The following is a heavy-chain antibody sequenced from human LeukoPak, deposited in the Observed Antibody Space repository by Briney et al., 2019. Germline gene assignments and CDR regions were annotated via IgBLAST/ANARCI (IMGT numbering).Heavy chain of an antibody. Sequence: GRSLRPSCEASGFTFTSYAMHWVRQAPGKCLEWLSSISGSGSGTFYTDCVNGRFTISRDNAKKAVSLQMKNLRPGDTALYYCAKGRDTSGRQNFDFWGQGTLVSVSS. D-gene: IGHD6-19*01. CDR2: ISGSGSGT. V-gene: IGHV3-23*01. CDR3: AKGRDTSGRQNFDF. CDR1: GFTFTSYA. J-gene: IGHJ4*02.